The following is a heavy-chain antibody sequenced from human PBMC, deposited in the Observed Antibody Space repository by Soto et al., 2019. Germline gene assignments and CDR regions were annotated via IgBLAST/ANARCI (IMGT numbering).Heavy chain of an antibody. Sequence: QVQLVQSGAEVKKPAASVKVSCTSSGYTFTNNAIHLVRQAPGHSLERMAWINAANGNTKYSQKLQVRVTITRDPSASTAYMELSSLRSEDTAVYFCARDQGLCSGGSCWGYFDYWGQGTLVTVSS. J-gene: IGHJ4*02. CDR2: INAANGNT. D-gene: IGHD2-15*01. V-gene: IGHV1-3*01. CDR1: GYTFTNNA. CDR3: ARDQGLCSGGSCWGYFDY.